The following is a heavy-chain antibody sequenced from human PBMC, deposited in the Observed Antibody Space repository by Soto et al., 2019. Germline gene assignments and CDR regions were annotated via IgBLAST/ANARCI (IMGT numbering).Heavy chain of an antibody. Sequence: XESLLLSCAASGFTFSSYAMSWVRQAPGKGLEWVSAIRGSGGSTYYADSVKGRFTISRDNSKNTLYLQMNSLRAEDTAVYYCAKEALRYFDWFFDYWGQGTLVTVSS. D-gene: IGHD3-9*01. CDR3: AKEALRYFDWFFDY. CDR1: GFTFSSYA. J-gene: IGHJ4*02. V-gene: IGHV3-23*01. CDR2: IRGSGGST.